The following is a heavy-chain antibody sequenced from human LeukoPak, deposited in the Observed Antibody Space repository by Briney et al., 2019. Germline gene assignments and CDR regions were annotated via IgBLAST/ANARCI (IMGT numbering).Heavy chain of an antibody. CDR3: ARGLKVAGGDYFDY. CDR1: GYTFTGYY. Sequence: ASVKVSCKASGYTFTGYYMHWVRQAPGQGLEWMGWINPNSGGTNYAQKFQGRVTMTRDTSISTAYMELSGLRSDDTAVYYCARGLKVAGGDYFDYWGQGTLVTVSS. J-gene: IGHJ4*02. D-gene: IGHD6-19*01. CDR2: INPNSGGT. V-gene: IGHV1-2*02.